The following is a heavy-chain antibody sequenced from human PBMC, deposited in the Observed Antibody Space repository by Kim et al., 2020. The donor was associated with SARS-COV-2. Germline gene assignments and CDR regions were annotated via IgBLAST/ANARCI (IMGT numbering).Heavy chain of an antibody. CDR3: AKDPYSGSYPIPWYFDL. CDR1: GFTFSSYA. V-gene: IGHV3-23*01. D-gene: IGHD1-26*01. CDR2: ISGSGGST. J-gene: IGHJ2*01. Sequence: GGSLRLSCAASGFTFSSYAMSWVRQAPGKGLEWVSAISGSGGSTYYADSVKGRFTISRDNSKNTLYLQMNSLRAEDTAVYYCAKDPYSGSYPIPWYFDLWGRGTLVTVSS.